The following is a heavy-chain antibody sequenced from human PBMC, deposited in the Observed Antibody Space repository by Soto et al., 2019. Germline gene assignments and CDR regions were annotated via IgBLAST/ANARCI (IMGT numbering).Heavy chain of an antibody. Sequence: ASVKVSCKASGYTFTSCYMHWVRQAPGQGLEWMGIINPSGGSTSYAQKFQGRVTMTRDTSTSTVYMELSSLRSEDTAVYYCARSIDGSGSYYTYGMDVWGQGTTVTVSS. CDR2: INPSGGST. V-gene: IGHV1-46*01. D-gene: IGHD3-10*01. CDR3: ARSIDGSGSYYTYGMDV. J-gene: IGHJ6*02. CDR1: GYTFTSCY.